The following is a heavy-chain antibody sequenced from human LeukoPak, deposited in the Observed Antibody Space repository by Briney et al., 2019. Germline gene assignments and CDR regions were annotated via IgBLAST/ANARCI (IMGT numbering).Heavy chain of an antibody. Sequence: GRSLRLSCAAAGFTSSSHRMSWVRQAPGKGLEWVANIKQDGSEKYYVDSVKGRFTISRDNAKHSLYLQMNSLRAEDTAVYYCARDRGSSGWYEFDYWGQGTLVTVSS. V-gene: IGHV3-7*01. CDR2: IKQDGSEK. CDR1: GFTSSSHR. J-gene: IGHJ4*02. CDR3: ARDRGSSGWYEFDY. D-gene: IGHD6-19*01.